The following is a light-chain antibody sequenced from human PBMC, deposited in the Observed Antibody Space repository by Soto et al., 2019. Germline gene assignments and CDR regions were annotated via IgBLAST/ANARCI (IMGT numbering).Light chain of an antibody. CDR1: QSVLFSSTNKNY. CDR3: HQYYSPPHA. CDR2: WAS. Sequence: DIVMTQSPDSLAVSLGERATINCKSTQSVLFSSTNKNYLAWYQHKPGQPPKLLVYWASTRESGVPDRFSASGSEADFTLAISSLQAEDVAVYYCHQYYSPPHAFGQGTKLEI. V-gene: IGKV4-1*01. J-gene: IGKJ2*01.